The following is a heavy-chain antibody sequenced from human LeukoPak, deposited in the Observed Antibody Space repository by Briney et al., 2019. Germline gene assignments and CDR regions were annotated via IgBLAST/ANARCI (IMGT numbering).Heavy chain of an antibody. D-gene: IGHD3-3*01. CDR2: IYHSGST. J-gene: IGHJ4*02. Sequence: SETLSLTCTVSGYSISGGYYWGWIRQPPGKGLEWIGSIYHSGSTYYNPSLKSRVTISVDTSKNQFSLKLSSVTAADTAVYYCARVVTIFGVVPYYFDYWGQGTLVTVSS. V-gene: IGHV4-38-2*02. CDR3: ARVVTIFGVVPYYFDY. CDR1: GYSISGGYY.